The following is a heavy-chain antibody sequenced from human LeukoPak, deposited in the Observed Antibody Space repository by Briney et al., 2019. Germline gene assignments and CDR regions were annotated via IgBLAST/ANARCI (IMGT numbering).Heavy chain of an antibody. D-gene: IGHD1-14*01. CDR1: GSTFSNYW. V-gene: IGHV3-74*01. J-gene: IGHJ4*02. CDR2: INSDGSRT. Sequence: PGGSLRLSCAASGSTFSNYWMHWVRQAPGKGLVWVSHINSDGSRTNYAASVKGRFTISRDNAKNTLYLQMNSLRAEDTAVYYCARQPDYWGQGTLVTVSS. CDR3: ARQPDY.